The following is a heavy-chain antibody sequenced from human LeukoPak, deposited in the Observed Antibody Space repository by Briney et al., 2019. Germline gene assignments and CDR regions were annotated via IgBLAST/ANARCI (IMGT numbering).Heavy chain of an antibody. D-gene: IGHD4-17*01. CDR1: GGSISSSSYY. V-gene: IGHV4-39*01. CDR2: IYYSGRT. J-gene: IGHJ6*03. CDR3: ARQGTTTDYYYYYMDV. Sequence: SETLSLTCTVSGGSISSSSYYWGWIRQPPGKGLEWIGSIYYSGRTFYNPSLKSRVTISVDTSKNQVSLQLTSVTAADTALYYCARQGTTTDYYYYYMDVWGKGTTVTISS.